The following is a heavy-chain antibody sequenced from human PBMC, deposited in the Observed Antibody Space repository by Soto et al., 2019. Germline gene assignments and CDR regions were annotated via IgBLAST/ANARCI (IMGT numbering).Heavy chain of an antibody. CDR2: INHSGST. Sequence: SETLSLTCAVYGGSFSGYYWSWIRQPPGKGLEWIGEINHSGSTNYNPSLKSRVTISVDTSKNQFSLKLSSVTAADTAVYYCARGGIAAAGTDYFDYWGQGTLVTVSS. CDR1: GGSFSGYY. J-gene: IGHJ4*02. D-gene: IGHD6-13*01. CDR3: ARGGIAAAGTDYFDY. V-gene: IGHV4-34*01.